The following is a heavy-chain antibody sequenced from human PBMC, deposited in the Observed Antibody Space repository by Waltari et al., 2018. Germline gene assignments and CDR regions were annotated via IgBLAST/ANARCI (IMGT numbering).Heavy chain of an antibody. CDR3: ARDRRDIVVVPAATLPDY. Sequence: QVQLVQSGAEVKKPGASVKVSCKASGYNFTSSYMHWVRQAPGQGLERMGIINPSGGSTSYATRCQGSVTMTRETSTSTVYMELSSLRSEDTAVYYCARDRRDIVVVPAATLPDYWGQGTLVTVSS. CDR1: GYNFTSSY. V-gene: IGHV1-46*01. CDR2: INPSGGST. J-gene: IGHJ4*02. D-gene: IGHD2-2*01.